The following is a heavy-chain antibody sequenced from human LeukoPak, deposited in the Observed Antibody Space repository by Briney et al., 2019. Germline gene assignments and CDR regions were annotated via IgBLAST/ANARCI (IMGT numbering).Heavy chain of an antibody. J-gene: IGHJ5*02. CDR3: ARMPVFSGYSYGYSWFDP. CDR1: GFTFSSYS. CDR2: ISSSSSYI. V-gene: IGHV3-21*01. D-gene: IGHD5-18*01. Sequence: GGSLRLSCAASGFTFSSYSMNWVRQAPGKGLEWVSSISSSSSYIYYADSVKGRFTISRDNAKNSLYLQMNSLRAEDPAVYYCARMPVFSGYSYGYSWFDPWGQGTLVTVSS.